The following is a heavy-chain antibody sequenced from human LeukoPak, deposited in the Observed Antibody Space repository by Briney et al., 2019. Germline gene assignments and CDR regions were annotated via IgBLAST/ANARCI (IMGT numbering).Heavy chain of an antibody. CDR3: ASITQRNCFDY. J-gene: IGHJ4*02. CDR2: IYTSGST. Sequence: SETLSLTCTVSGGSISSYYWSWIRQPAGKGLEWIGRIYTSGSTNYNPSPKSRVTMSVDTSKNQFSLKLSSVTAADTAVYYCASITQRNCFDYWGQGTLVTVSS. V-gene: IGHV4-4*07. CDR1: GGSISSYY. D-gene: IGHD1-20*01.